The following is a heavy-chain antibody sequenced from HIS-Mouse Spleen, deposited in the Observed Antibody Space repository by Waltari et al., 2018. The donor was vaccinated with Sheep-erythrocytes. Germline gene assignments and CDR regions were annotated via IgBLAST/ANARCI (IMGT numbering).Heavy chain of an antibody. CDR1: GFSLSNARMG. D-gene: IGHD3-3*01. Sequence: QVTLKESGPVLVKPTETLTLTCTVSGFSLSNARMGVSWIRQPPGKALEWLAHIFSNDEKSYSTSLKSRLTISKDTSKSQVVLTMTNMDPVDTATYYCAWITSYYDFWSTYNKDYFDYWGQGTLVTVSS. V-gene: IGHV2-26*01. CDR2: IFSNDEK. J-gene: IGHJ4*02. CDR3: AWITSYYDFWSTYNKDYFDY.